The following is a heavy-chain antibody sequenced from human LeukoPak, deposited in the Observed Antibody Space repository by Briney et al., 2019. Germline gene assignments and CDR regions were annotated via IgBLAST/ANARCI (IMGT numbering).Heavy chain of an antibody. D-gene: IGHD4-17*01. CDR2: IYYSGST. V-gene: IGHV4-39*01. CDR1: GGSISSSSYY. CDR3: ARSEYGDYALDY. Sequence: PSETLSLTCTVSGGSISSSSYYWGWIRQPPGKGLEWIGSIYYSGSTYYNPSLKSRVTISVDTSKNQFPLKLSSVTAADTAVYYCARSEYGDYALDYWGQGTLVTVSS. J-gene: IGHJ4*02.